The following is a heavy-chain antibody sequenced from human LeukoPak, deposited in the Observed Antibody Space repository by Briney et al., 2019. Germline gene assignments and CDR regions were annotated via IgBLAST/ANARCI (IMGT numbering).Heavy chain of an antibody. CDR3: AKDINYYDSSGIDY. V-gene: IGHV3-9*01. CDR1: GFTFDDYA. J-gene: IGHJ4*02. CDR2: ISWNSGSI. D-gene: IGHD3-22*01. Sequence: GGSLRLSCAASGFTFDDYAMHWVRQAPGKGLEWVSGISWNSGSIGYADSVKGRFTISRDNAKNSLYLQMNSLRAEDTALYYCAKDINYYDSSGIDYWGQGTLVTVSS.